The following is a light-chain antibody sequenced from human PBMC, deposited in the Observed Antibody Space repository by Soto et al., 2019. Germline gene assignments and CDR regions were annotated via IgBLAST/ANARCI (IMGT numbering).Light chain of an antibody. CDR3: QQYYSSWT. Sequence: DIQMTQSPCSLSASVGDRVTITCRASQGISSYLNWFQQKPGKAPNLLIYAASSLHSGVPSRFSGSGSGTEFTLTISSLQPDDFGTYYCQQYYSSWTFGQGTKVDIK. J-gene: IGKJ1*01. CDR2: AAS. CDR1: QGISSY. V-gene: IGKV1-39*01.